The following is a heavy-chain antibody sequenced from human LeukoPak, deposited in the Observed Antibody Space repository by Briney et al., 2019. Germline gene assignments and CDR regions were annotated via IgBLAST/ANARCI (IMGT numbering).Heavy chain of an antibody. V-gene: IGHV3-23*01. CDR2: LSGSGAGT. J-gene: IGHJ4*02. D-gene: IGHD3-3*01. CDR1: GFTFSDYA. Sequence: GGSLRLSCAASGFTFSDYALGWVRQAPGRGLEWVATLSGSGAGTYYSDSVQGRFTISRDNSKRTLFLQINSLRAEDTAFYYCAKAELGVDTFFDYWGQGTLVTVSS. CDR3: AKAELGVDTFFDY.